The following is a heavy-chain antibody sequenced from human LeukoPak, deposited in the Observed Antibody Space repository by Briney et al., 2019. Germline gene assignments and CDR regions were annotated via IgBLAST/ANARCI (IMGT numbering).Heavy chain of an antibody. D-gene: IGHD5-12*01. CDR1: GYTFTSYD. J-gene: IGHJ4*02. V-gene: IGHV1-8*01. CDR3: ARGQCIHSGYEIDY. Sequence: ASVKVSCKASGYTFTSYDINWVRQATGQGLEWMGWMNPNSGNTGYAQKFQGRVTMTRNTSISTAYMELSSLRSEDTAVYYCARGQCIHSGYEIDYWGQGTLVTVSS. CDR2: MNPNSGNT.